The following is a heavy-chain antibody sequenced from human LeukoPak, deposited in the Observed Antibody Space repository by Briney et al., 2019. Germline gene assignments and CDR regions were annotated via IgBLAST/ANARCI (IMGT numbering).Heavy chain of an antibody. CDR3: ARDRGSGNYDAFDI. J-gene: IGHJ3*02. V-gene: IGHV4-34*01. D-gene: IGHD1-26*01. CDR1: GGSFSGYY. CDR2: INHSGST. Sequence: TSETLSLTCAVYGGSFSGYYWSWIRQPPGKGLEWIGEINHSGSTNYNPSLKSRVTISVDTSKNQFSLKLSSVTAADTAVYYCARDRGSGNYDAFDIWGQGTMVTVSS.